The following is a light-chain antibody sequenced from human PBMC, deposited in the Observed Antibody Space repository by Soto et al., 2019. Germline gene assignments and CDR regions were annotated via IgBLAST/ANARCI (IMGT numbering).Light chain of an antibody. CDR2: AAS. V-gene: IGKV3-15*01. Sequence: EIVMTQSPATLSVSPGEGATLSCRASQGIASNLAWYQQKPGQAPRLLIYAASSRATGTPARFSGSGFGTEFRLTISSLQSEDVVVYYCQQYNSWPGTFGQGTKVEV. CDR1: QGIASN. J-gene: IGKJ1*01. CDR3: QQYNSWPGT.